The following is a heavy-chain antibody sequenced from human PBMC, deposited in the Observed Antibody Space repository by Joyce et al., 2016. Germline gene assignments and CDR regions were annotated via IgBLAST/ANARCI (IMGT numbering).Heavy chain of an antibody. CDR1: GGSITSSSYY. Sequence: QLQLQESGPGLVKPSETLSLTCTVSGGSITSSSYYWGWIRQPPGKGLEWIGSIYYSGSIYYNPSLKSRVTISLDTSKNQFSLKVNSVTAADTAVYYCASGLRFLEWTRFDPWGQGTLVTVSS. D-gene: IGHD3-3*01. J-gene: IGHJ5*02. V-gene: IGHV4-39*07. CDR3: ASGLRFLEWTRFDP. CDR2: IYYSGSI.